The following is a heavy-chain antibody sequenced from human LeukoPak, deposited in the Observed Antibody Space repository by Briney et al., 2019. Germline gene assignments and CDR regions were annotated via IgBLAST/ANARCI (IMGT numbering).Heavy chain of an antibody. D-gene: IGHD1-26*01. CDR1: GYTFTSYP. J-gene: IGHJ4*02. CDR3: ARVGGSYEGLIDY. V-gene: IGHV1-18*01. CDR2: ISAYNGYT. Sequence: GASVKVSCKASGYTFTSYPIGLVRQAPGQGLEWMGWISAYNGYTNYAQSLQGRVTMTTDTSTSTAYMELRSLRSDDTAMYYCARVGGSYEGLIDYWGQGTLVTVSS.